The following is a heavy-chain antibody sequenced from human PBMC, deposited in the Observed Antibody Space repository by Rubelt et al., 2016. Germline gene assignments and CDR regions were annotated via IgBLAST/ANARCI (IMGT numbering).Heavy chain of an antibody. Sequence: VQLVESGGGLVQQGRSLRLSCTASGFTSGDYAISWFRQAPGKGLEWVALISYDGSKKYYADSVKGRFTISRDNSRNTLLLQMNSLRVEDTAVYYCARRYSNNWDDWYFDLWGRGTLVLVSS. CDR3: ARRYSNNWDDWYFDL. CDR1: GFTSGDYA. D-gene: IGHD6-13*01. J-gene: IGHJ2*01. CDR2: ISYDGSKK. V-gene: IGHV3-30*04.